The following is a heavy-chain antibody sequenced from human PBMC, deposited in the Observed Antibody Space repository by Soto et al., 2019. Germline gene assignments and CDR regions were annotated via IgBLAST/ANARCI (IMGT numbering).Heavy chain of an antibody. D-gene: IGHD6-13*01. J-gene: IGHJ5*02. CDR3: AKDQRGSSSWFYWFDP. CDR2: ISGSGGST. V-gene: IGHV3-23*01. Sequence: GGSLRLSCAASGFTFSTYAMSWVRQAPGKGLEWVSVISGSGGSTYYADSVKGRFTISRDNSKNMVYLQMNSLRAEDTAVYYCAKDQRGSSSWFYWFDPWGQGTLVTVSS. CDR1: GFTFSTYA.